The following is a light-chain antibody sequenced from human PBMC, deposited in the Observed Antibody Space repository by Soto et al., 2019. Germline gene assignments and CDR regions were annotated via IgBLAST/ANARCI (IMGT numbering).Light chain of an antibody. V-gene: IGLV2-14*03. Sequence: QSVLTQNASVSGSPGQSITISCTGTSSDVGGYNFVSWYQQHPGKAPKLMIYDVNNRPSGVSNRFSGSKSGNTASLTISGLQAEDEADYYCSSYTSSNTYVFGTGTKVIVL. J-gene: IGLJ1*01. CDR3: SSYTSSNTYV. CDR2: DVN. CDR1: SSDVGGYNF.